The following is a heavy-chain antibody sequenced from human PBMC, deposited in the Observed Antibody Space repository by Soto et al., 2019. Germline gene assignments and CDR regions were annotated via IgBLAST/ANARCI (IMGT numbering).Heavy chain of an antibody. D-gene: IGHD1-7*01. CDR1: GDTFSGYP. Sequence: QVQLVQAGAELKKPGSSVKVSCKASGDTFSGYPINWVRQAPGEGLEWMGRIIPVFGTTNDAQRFEGRVTFTADESTNTAYMELRGLQSEDTALYYCARDGGFVELKYWGPGPLVTVSS. CDR2: IIPVFGTT. J-gene: IGHJ4*02. V-gene: IGHV1-69*18. CDR3: ARDGGFVELKY.